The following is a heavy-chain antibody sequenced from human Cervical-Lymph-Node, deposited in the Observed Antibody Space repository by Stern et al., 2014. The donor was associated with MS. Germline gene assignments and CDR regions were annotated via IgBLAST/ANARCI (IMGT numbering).Heavy chain of an antibody. CDR1: EYNLTTHA. Sequence: VQLEESGSELKKPGASVKVSCTASEYNLTTHAINWVRQAPGQGLEGMGWINTKTGHPTFAHGFTGRFVFSLDASINTAYLQISSLKADDSAVYYCATWGSGSSPPLFYWGQGTLVTVSS. D-gene: IGHD6-6*01. CDR2: INTKTGHP. V-gene: IGHV7-4-1*02. J-gene: IGHJ4*02. CDR3: ATWGSGSSPPLFY.